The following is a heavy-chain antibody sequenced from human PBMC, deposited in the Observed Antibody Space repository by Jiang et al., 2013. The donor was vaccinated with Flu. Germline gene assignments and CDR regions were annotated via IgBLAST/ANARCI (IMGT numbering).Heavy chain of an antibody. D-gene: IGHD3-22*01. Sequence: GIANYAQKFQGRVTITADESTSTAYMELSSLRSEDTAVYYCARGHYYDSGPDAFDIWGQGTMVTVSS. CDR2: GIA. J-gene: IGHJ3*02. V-gene: IGHV1-69*01. CDR3: ARGHYYDSGPDAFDI.